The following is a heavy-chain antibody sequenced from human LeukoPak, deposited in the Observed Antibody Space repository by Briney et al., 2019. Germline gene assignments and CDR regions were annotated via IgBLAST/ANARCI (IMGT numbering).Heavy chain of an antibody. CDR3: ARAYDFWSGCYSSYFDY. V-gene: IGHV3-7*01. CDR2: IKQDGSEK. CDR1: GFTFSSYW. Sequence: GGSLRLSCAASGFTFSSYWMSWVRQAPGKGLEWVANIKQDGSEKYYVDSVKGRFTISRDNAKSSLYLQMNSLRAEDTAVYYCARAYDFWSGCYSSYFDYWGQGTLVTVSS. J-gene: IGHJ4*02. D-gene: IGHD3-3*01.